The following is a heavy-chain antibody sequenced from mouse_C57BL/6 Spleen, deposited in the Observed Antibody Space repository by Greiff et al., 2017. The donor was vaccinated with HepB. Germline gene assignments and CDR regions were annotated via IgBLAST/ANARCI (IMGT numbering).Heavy chain of an antibody. CDR3: AVYYSNSSWFAY. Sequence: QVQLKQPGAELVMPGASVKLSCKASGYTFTSYWMHWVKQRPGQGLEWIGEIDPSDSYTNYNQKFKGKSTLTVDKSSSTAYMQLSSLTSEDSAVYYCAVYYSNSSWFAYWGQGTLVTVSA. J-gene: IGHJ3*01. D-gene: IGHD2-5*01. CDR1: GYTFTSYW. V-gene: IGHV1-69*01. CDR2: IDPSDSYT.